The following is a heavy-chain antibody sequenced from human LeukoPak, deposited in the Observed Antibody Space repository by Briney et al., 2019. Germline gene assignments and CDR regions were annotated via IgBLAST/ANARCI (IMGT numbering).Heavy chain of an antibody. CDR3: AREYQLPKWNWFDP. Sequence: PSETLSLTCTVSGGSISSGDYYWSWIRQPPGKGREWFGYIYYSGSTYYNPSLKSRVTISVDTSQNQFSLKLSSVTAADTAVYYCAREYQLPKWNWFDPWGQGTLVTVSS. J-gene: IGHJ5*02. CDR1: GGSISSGDYY. D-gene: IGHD2-2*01. CDR2: IYYSGST. V-gene: IGHV4-30-4*08.